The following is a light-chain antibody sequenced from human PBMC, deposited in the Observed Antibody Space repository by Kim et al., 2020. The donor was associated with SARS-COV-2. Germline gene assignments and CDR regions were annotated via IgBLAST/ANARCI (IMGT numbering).Light chain of an antibody. J-gene: IGLJ2*01. Sequence: QSVLTQPASVSGSPGQSITISCTGTSSDVGSYNLVSWYQQHPGKAPKLMIYEVSKRPSGVSNRFSGSKSGNTASLTISGLQAEDEADYYCCSYAGSSSFVVFGGGTQLIVL. V-gene: IGLV2-23*02. CDR3: CSYAGSSSFVV. CDR1: SSDVGSYNL. CDR2: EVS.